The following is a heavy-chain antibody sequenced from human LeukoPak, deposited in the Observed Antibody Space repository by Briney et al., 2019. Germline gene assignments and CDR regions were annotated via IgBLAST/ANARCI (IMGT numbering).Heavy chain of an antibody. CDR3: AKDGSGYSYVRN. Sequence: GGSLRLSCAASGFTFSSYAMSWVRQAPGKGLEWGSAISGSGGSTYYADSVKGRFPISRDNSKNTLYLQMNSLRAEDTAVYYCAKDGSGYSYVRNWGQGTLVTVSS. CDR1: GFTFSSYA. D-gene: IGHD5-18*01. CDR2: ISGSGGST. J-gene: IGHJ4*02. V-gene: IGHV3-23*01.